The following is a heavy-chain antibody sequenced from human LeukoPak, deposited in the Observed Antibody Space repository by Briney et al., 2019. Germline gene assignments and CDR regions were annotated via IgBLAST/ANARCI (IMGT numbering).Heavy chain of an antibody. CDR3: ARVHSGSYSLKS. J-gene: IGHJ4*02. CDR1: GGSISSYY. Sequence: PSETLSLTCTVSGGSISSYYWSWIRQPPGKGLEWIGYIYYSGSTHYNPSLNSRVTISVDTSKNQFSLKLSAVTAANTAVYYCARVHSGSYSLKSWGQGTLVTVSS. CDR2: IYYSGST. V-gene: IGHV4-59*01. D-gene: IGHD1-26*01.